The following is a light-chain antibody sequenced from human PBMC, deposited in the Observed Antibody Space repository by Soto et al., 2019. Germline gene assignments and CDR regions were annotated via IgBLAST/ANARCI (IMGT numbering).Light chain of an antibody. CDR2: YDS. V-gene: IGLV3-21*04. Sequence: SYELTQPPSVSVAPGKTARITCGGNNIGSKSVHWYQQKPGQAPVLVIYYDSDRPSGIPERFSGSNSGNTATLTISRVEAGDEVDYYCQVWDSSSDNYVFGTGTKLTVL. J-gene: IGLJ1*01. CDR1: NIGSKS. CDR3: QVWDSSSDNYV.